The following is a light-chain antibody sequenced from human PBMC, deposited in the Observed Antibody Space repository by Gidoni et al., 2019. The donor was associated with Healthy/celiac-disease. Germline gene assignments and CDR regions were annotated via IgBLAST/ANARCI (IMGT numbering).Light chain of an antibody. Sequence: DIQTTQSPSSLSASVGDRVPIPCRASQGISNYLAWYQQKPGKVPKLLIYAASTLQSGVPSRFSGSGSGTDFTLTISSLQPEDVATYYCQKYNSAPFTFXPXTKVDIK. V-gene: IGKV1-27*01. CDR3: QKYNSAPFT. CDR1: QGISNY. J-gene: IGKJ3*01. CDR2: AAS.